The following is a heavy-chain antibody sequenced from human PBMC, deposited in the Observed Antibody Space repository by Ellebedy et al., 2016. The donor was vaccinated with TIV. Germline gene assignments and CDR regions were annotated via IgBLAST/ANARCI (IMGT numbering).Heavy chain of an antibody. CDR2: IWYDGTGR. V-gene: IGHV3-33*01. Sequence: GGSLRLSXVASGLAFSESGMHWIRQAPGKGLEWVAHIWYDGTGRYYADSVKGRFTIARDNSNNMLYLQMNSLRAEDTALYYCARGRDSSGSPGRFFDYWGQGTLVSVSS. CDR1: GLAFSESG. CDR3: ARGRDSSGSPGRFFDY. J-gene: IGHJ4*02. D-gene: IGHD1-26*01.